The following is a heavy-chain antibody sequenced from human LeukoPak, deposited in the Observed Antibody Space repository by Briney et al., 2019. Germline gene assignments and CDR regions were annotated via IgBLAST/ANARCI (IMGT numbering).Heavy chain of an antibody. V-gene: IGHV3-21*01. Sequence: GGSLRLSCAASGFTLSNYSMNWVRQAPGKGLEWVAFIRSSSSYIFYADSLKGRFTISRDNAKNSLYLQMNSLKADDTAVYYCARDLAYGDNGLWGQGTLVTVSS. J-gene: IGHJ4*02. D-gene: IGHD4-17*01. CDR2: IRSSSSYI. CDR3: ARDLAYGDNGL. CDR1: GFTLSNYS.